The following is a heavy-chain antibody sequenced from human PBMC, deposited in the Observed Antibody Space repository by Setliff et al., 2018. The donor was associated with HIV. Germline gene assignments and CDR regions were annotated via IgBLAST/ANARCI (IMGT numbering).Heavy chain of an antibody. CDR3: ARLGSHCKNAFCPPY. D-gene: IGHD2-15*01. CDR1: GGSFSGYY. Sequence: PSETLSLTCAVYGGSFSGYYWSWIRQPPGKGLEWIGEINHSGSTHYNPSLKRRVTISIDKSKRQFSLKVRSVTAADTAVYYCARLGSHCKNAFCPPYWGQGTLVTVSS. J-gene: IGHJ4*02. CDR2: INHSGST. V-gene: IGHV4-34*01.